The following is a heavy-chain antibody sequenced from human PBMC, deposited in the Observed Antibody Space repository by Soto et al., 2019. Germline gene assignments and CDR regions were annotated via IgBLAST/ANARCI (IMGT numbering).Heavy chain of an antibody. Sequence: LRLSCAASGFTFSSYGMNWARQAPGKGLEWVPALSGSGDTTYYADSVRGRFSISRDNSKNTPYLQMSSLRGEDTAVYYCAKGTQFFYYYAMDVWGQGTTVTVSS. CDR3: AKGTQFFYYYAMDV. V-gene: IGHV3-23*01. CDR1: GFTFSSYG. J-gene: IGHJ6*02. CDR2: LSGSGDTT.